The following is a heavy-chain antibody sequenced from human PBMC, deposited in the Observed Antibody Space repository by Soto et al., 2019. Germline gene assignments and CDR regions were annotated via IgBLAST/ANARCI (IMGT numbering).Heavy chain of an antibody. CDR3: ARTYYYDSSDYYPFDF. Sequence: AGESLKISCKGSGYNFTSYWIGWVRQMPGKGLEWMGIIYPGDSDTRYSPSFQGQVTISADKSISTAFLQWSSLRASGTAMFYCARTYYYDSSDYYPFDFWGQGTLVTVSS. J-gene: IGHJ4*02. CDR1: GYNFTSYW. CDR2: IYPGDSDT. V-gene: IGHV5-51*01. D-gene: IGHD3-22*01.